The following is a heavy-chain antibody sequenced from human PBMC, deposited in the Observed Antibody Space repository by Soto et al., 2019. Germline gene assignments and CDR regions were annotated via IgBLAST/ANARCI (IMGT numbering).Heavy chain of an antibody. CDR1: GGTFSSYA. V-gene: IGHV1-69*13. CDR3: ARDTHYDSSGYYWAYFDY. D-gene: IGHD3-22*01. J-gene: IGHJ4*02. Sequence: SVKVSFKACGGTFSSYAISWLRQAPGQGLEWMGGIIPIFGTANYAQKFQGRVTITADESTSTAYMELSSLRSEDTAVYYCARDTHYDSSGYYWAYFDYWGQGTLVTVSS. CDR2: IIPIFGTA.